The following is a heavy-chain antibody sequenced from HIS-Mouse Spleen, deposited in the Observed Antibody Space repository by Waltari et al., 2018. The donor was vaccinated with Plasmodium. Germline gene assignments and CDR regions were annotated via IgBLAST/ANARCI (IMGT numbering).Heavy chain of an antibody. CDR1: GCSISSSSYY. D-gene: IGHD1-26*01. V-gene: IGHV4-39*01. CDR2: IYYSGST. Sequence: QLQLQESGPGLVKPSETLSLTCTVSGCSISSSSYYWGWIRQPPGKGLEWIGSIYYSGSTYYNPSLKSRVTISVDTSKNQFSLKLSSVTAADTAVYYCARRGGSYYYFDYWGQGTLVTVSS. CDR3: ARRGGSYYYFDY. J-gene: IGHJ4*02.